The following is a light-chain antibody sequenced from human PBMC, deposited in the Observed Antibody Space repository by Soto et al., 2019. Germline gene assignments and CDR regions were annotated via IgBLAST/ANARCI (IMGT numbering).Light chain of an antibody. Sequence: ESVFAHSPVTPSLSPGERATLSCRASQSVSSNLAWYQQKPGQAPRLLIYGASTRATGIPARFSGSGSGTEFTLTISSRLSDDFAVYYCQQNNNWVWTFGQGTKVDIK. CDR2: GAS. CDR1: QSVSSN. V-gene: IGKV3-15*01. J-gene: IGKJ1*01. CDR3: QQNNNWVWT.